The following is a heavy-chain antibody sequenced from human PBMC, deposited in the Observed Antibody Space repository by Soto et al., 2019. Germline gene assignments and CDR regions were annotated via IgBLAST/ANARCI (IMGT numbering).Heavy chain of an antibody. V-gene: IGHV1-2*04. CDR3: ARGHSTDCSNGVCSLFYNHEMDV. J-gene: IGHJ6*02. D-gene: IGHD2-8*01. CDR2: INPKSGGT. CDR1: GYSFTDYH. Sequence: ASVKVSCKASGYSFTDYHIHWVRQAPGQGLEWLGRINPKSGGTSTAQKFQGWVTMTRDRSISTVYMELTRLRSDDTAVYFCARGHSTDCSNGVCSLFYNHEMDVWGQGTTVTVSS.